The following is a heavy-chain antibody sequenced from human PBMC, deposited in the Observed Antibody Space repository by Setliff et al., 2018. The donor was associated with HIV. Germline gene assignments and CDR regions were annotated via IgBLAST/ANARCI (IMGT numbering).Heavy chain of an antibody. CDR2: VHYSGST. CDR3: ASRVYYYDSSGYLREEGFDP. Sequence: SETLSLTCAVSAVSISSGPYYWGWIRQPPGKGLEWIGSVHYSGSTYYNPSLKSRVTISVDTSKNQFSLKLSSVTAADAAVYYCASRVYYYDSSGYLREEGFDPWGQGTLVTVSS. CDR1: AVSISSGPYY. V-gene: IGHV4-39*01. J-gene: IGHJ5*02. D-gene: IGHD3-22*01.